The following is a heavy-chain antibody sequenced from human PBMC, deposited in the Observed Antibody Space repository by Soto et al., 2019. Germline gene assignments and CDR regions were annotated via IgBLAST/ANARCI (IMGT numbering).Heavy chain of an antibody. Sequence: QVQLQESGPGLVKPSKTLSLTCTVSGGSTRGDNSWSWFRQPPGKALEGIGHIYYSGNTDYNPSLKSRLAISIDTSKNQFSLKLSSVTAADTAVYFCAREGGESSDGLYYFDSWGQGSLVTVSS. V-gene: IGHV4-30-4*01. CDR3: AREGGESSDGLYYFDS. CDR2: IYYSGNT. CDR1: GGSTRGDNS. D-gene: IGHD3-16*01. J-gene: IGHJ4*02.